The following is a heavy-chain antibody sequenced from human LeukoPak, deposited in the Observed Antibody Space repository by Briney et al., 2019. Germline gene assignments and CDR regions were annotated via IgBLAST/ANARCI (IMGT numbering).Heavy chain of an antibody. CDR3: ARAVRNFGVVIISLGY. Sequence: ASVKVSCKASGYTFTSYGISWVRQAPGQGLEWMGWISAYNGNTNYAQKLQGRVTMTTDTSTSTAYMELRSLRSDDTAVYYCARAVRNFGVVIISLGYWGQGTLVTVSS. CDR1: GYTFTSYG. D-gene: IGHD3-3*01. J-gene: IGHJ4*02. V-gene: IGHV1-18*01. CDR2: ISAYNGNT.